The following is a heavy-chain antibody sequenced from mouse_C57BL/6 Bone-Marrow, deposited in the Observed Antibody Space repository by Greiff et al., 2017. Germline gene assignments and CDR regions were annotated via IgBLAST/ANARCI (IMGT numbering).Heavy chain of an antibody. J-gene: IGHJ1*03. V-gene: IGHV1-18*01. D-gene: IGHD1-1*01. CDR3: ASSIYYYGSSLWYFDV. CDR1: GYTFTDYN. CDR2: INPNNGGT. Sequence: VQLQQSGPELVKPGASVKIPCKASGYTFTDYNMDWVKQSHGKSLEWIGDINPNNGGTIYNQKFKGKATLTVDKSSSTAYMELRSLTSEDTAVYYCASSIYYYGSSLWYFDVWGTGTTVTVSS.